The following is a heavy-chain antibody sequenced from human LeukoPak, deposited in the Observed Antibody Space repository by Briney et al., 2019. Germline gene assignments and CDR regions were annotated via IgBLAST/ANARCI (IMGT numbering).Heavy chain of an antibody. CDR3: ARQGPDSNSVYNWLDP. CDR1: GFTLSTYW. Sequence: GGSLRLSCSASGFTLSTYWMSWVRQAPGKGLEWVANIKQDGSEQYYVDSVKGRFTISRDNAKNSLYLQMRSLRAEDTAVYYCARQGPDSNSVYNWLDPWGQGTLVTVSS. J-gene: IGHJ5*01. V-gene: IGHV3-7*01. CDR2: IKQDGSEQ. D-gene: IGHD1-1*01.